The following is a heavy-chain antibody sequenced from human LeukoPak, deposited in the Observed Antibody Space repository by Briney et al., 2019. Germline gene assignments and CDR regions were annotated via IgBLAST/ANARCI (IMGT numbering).Heavy chain of an antibody. Sequence: GGSLRLSCAASGFTFSSYGMPGVRKAPGKGLEGVAVIWFDGSNKYYADSVKGRFTISRDNSKNTLYLQMNSLRAEDTAVYYCARGDPNIVVVPAAITQPTYYFDYWGQGTLVTVSS. CDR3: ARGDPNIVVVPAAITQPTYYFDY. J-gene: IGHJ4*02. CDR1: GFTFSSYG. D-gene: IGHD2-2*01. V-gene: IGHV3-33*01. CDR2: IWFDGSNK.